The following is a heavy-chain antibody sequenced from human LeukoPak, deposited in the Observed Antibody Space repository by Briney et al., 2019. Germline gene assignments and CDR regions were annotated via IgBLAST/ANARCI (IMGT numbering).Heavy chain of an antibody. V-gene: IGHV1-18*01. CDR3: ATSIMVRGVEAFDY. CDR2: ISAYNGNT. CDR1: GYTFTSYG. D-gene: IGHD3-10*01. Sequence: ASVKVSCKASGYTFTSYGISWVRQAPGQGLEWMGWISAYNGNTNYAQKLQGRVTMTTDTSTSTAYMELRSLRSDDTAVYYCATSIMVRGVEAFDYWGQGTLVTVSS. J-gene: IGHJ4*02.